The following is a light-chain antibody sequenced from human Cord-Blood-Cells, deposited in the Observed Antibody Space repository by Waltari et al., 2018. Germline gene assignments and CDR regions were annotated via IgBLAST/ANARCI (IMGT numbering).Light chain of an antibody. CDR3: QQYYSTPLT. CDR2: WAS. J-gene: IGKJ4*01. CDR1: QSVLYSSNNKNY. Sequence: DIVMTPSPDSLAVPLGERATIHCKSRQSVLYSSNNKNYLAWYQQKPGQPPKLLIYWASTRESGVPDRFSGSGSGTDFTLTISSLQAEDVAVYYCQQYYSTPLTFGGGTKVEIK. V-gene: IGKV4-1*01.